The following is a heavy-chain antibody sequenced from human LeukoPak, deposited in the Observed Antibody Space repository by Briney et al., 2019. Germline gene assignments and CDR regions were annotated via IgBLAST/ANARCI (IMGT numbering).Heavy chain of an antibody. Sequence: ASVKVSCKASGCTFTSYYMHWVRQAPGEGLEWMGIINPTGGSTSYAQKFQGRVTMTRDTSTSTVYMELSSLRSEDTAVYYCARDHYHKIHSVMVTAPDYWGQGTLVIVSS. V-gene: IGHV1-46*01. J-gene: IGHJ4*02. CDR2: INPTGGST. CDR1: GCTFTSYY. D-gene: IGHD2-21*02. CDR3: ARDHYHKIHSVMVTAPDY.